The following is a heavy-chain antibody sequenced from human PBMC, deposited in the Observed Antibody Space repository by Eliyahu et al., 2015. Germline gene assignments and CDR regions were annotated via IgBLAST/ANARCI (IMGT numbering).Heavy chain of an antibody. V-gene: IGHV3-23*01. CDR1: FTSYA. Sequence: FTSYAMNWVXHPPGEGXEWVSGISXTGSTYXXESVXGRFTISXDNSRNXLYLQMSSLRAEDTALYYCAKNTGGITIFGVVVNGFDQWGQGTLVTVSS. J-gene: IGHJ4*02. D-gene: IGHD3-3*01. CDR3: AKNTGGITIFGVVVNGFDQ. CDR2: ISXTGST.